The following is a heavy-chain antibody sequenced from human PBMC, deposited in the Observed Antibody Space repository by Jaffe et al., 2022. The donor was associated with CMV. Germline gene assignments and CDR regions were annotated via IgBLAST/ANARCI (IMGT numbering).Heavy chain of an antibody. CDR1: GGSISSYY. V-gene: IGHV4-59*01. J-gene: IGHJ4*02. D-gene: IGHD2-15*01. CDR2: IYYSGST. Sequence: QVQLQESGPGLVKPSETLSLTCTVSGGSISSYYWSWIRQPPGKGLEWIGYIYYSGSTNYNPSLKSRVTISVDTSKNQFSLKLSSVTAADTAVYYCARVACSGGSCYLLDYWGQGTLVTVSS. CDR3: ARVACSGGSCYLLDY.